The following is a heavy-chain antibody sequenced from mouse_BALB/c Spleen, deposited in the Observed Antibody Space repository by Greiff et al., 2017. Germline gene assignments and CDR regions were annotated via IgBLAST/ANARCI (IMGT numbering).Heavy chain of an antibody. CDR1: GYSITSDYA. J-gene: IGHJ4*01. CDR3: ARRGWDGAMDY. D-gene: IGHD4-1*01. Sequence: EVQLKESGPGLVKPSQSLSLTCTVTGYSITSDYAWNWIRQFPGNKLEWMGYISYSGSTSYNPSLKSRISITRDTSKNQFFLQLNSVTTEDTATYYCARRGWDGAMDYWGQGTSVTVSS. V-gene: IGHV3-2*02. CDR2: ISYSGST.